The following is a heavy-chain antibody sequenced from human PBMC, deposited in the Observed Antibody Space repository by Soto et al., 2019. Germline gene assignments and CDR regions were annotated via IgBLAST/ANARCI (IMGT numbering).Heavy chain of an antibody. CDR3: ARDYYDSSGYYYDY. CDR1: GTSIIAYY. J-gene: IGHJ4*02. V-gene: IGHV4-59*01. Sequence: SETLSLTCNVSGTSIIAYYWTWIRQPPGKALEWIGYIYYSGSTNYNPSLKSRVTISVDTSKNQFSLKLSSVTAADTAVYYCARDYYDSSGYYYDYWGQGTLVTVSS. CDR2: IYYSGST. D-gene: IGHD3-22*01.